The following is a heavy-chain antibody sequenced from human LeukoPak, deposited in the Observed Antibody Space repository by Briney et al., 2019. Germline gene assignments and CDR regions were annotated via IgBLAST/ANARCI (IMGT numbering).Heavy chain of an antibody. CDR3: ARSPPIFGVVIIPGPPDY. J-gene: IGHJ4*02. CDR2: INPNSGGT. CDR1: GYTFTGYY. V-gene: IGHV1-2*02. D-gene: IGHD3-3*01. Sequence: ASVKVSCKASGYTFTGYYMHWVRQAPGQGLEWMGWINPNSGGTNYAQKFQGRVTVTRDTSISTAYMELSRLRSDDTAVYYCARSPPIFGVVIIPGPPDYWGQGTLVTVSS.